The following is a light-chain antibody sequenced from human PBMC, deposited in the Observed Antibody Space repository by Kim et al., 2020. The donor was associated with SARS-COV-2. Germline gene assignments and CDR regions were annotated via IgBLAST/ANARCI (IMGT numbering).Light chain of an antibody. V-gene: IGKV3-11*01. J-gene: IGKJ4*01. CDR1: QTVTTY. Sequence: PGGMGTLSCRASQTVTTYLAWYQQKPGQPPRLLIYETATRAAGIPARFTGSGSGTDFTLTISSLEPEDFAIYYCQQRSNWPPELTFGGGTKVDIK. CDR3: QQRSNWPPELT. CDR2: ETA.